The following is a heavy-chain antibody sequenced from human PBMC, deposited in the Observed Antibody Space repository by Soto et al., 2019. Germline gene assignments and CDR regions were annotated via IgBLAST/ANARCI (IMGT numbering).Heavy chain of an antibody. CDR1: GFTFGSHA. CDR3: ARDQADSSDYYYGIYDGMDV. V-gene: IGHV3-33*01. J-gene: IGHJ6*02. D-gene: IGHD3-22*01. CDR2: IWYDGSDK. Sequence: QVQLVESGGGVVQPGRSLRLSCAASGFTFGSHAMHWVRQAPGKGLEWVAVIWYDGSDKHYADSVKGRFTISRDNSKNTLDLQMNSLRAEDTAVYYCARDQADSSDYYYGIYDGMDVWGQGTTVTVSS.